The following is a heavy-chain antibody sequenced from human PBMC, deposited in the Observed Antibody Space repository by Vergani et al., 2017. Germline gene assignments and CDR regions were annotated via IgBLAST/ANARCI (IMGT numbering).Heavy chain of an antibody. V-gene: IGHV3-48*01. D-gene: IGHD4-17*01. CDR3: ARVPTTVTTNWFDP. CDR1: GFTFSSYN. CDR2: ISSSSSTI. Sequence: EVQLVESGGGLVQPGGSLRLSCAASGFTFSSYNMNWVHQAPGKGLEWVSYISSSSSTIYYADSVKGRFTISRDNAKNSLYLQMNSLRAEDTAVYYCARVPTTVTTNWFDPWGQGTLVTVSS. J-gene: IGHJ5*02.